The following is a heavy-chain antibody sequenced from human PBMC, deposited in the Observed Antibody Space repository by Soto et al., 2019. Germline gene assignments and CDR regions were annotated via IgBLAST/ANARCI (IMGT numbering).Heavy chain of an antibody. V-gene: IGHV4-59*08. D-gene: IGHD2-2*01. CDR2: IYYSGST. CDR3: ARFSSNGYDFDY. J-gene: IGHJ4*02. Sequence: SETLSLTCTVSGGSISSYYWSWIRQPPGKGLEWIGYIYYSGSTNYNPSLKSRVTISVDTSKNQFSLKLSSVTAADTAVYYCARFSSNGYDFDYWGQGTLVTVSS. CDR1: GGSISSYY.